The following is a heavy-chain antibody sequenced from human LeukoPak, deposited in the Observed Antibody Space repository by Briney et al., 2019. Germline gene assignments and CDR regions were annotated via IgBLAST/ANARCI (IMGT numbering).Heavy chain of an antibody. Sequence: GGSLRLSCAASGFTFSSYAMSWVRQAPGKGLEWVSATSGSGGSTYYADSVKGRFTISRDNSKNTLYLQMNSLRAEDTAVYYCAKLPRGYCSSTSCSYFDYWGQGTLATVSS. CDR1: GFTFSSYA. CDR3: AKLPRGYCSSTSCSYFDY. D-gene: IGHD2-2*01. CDR2: TSGSGGST. J-gene: IGHJ4*02. V-gene: IGHV3-23*01.